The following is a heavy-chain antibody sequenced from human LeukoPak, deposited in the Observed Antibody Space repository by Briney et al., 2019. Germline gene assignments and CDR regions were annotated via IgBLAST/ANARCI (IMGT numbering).Heavy chain of an antibody. CDR2: ISWNSGYI. Sequence: GGSLRLSCAASGFTFDNYAMHWVRHAPGKGLEWLSIISWNSGYIGYADSVKGRFTISRDNAKKSLDLQMNSLRAEDTAFYYCAKVRGTYSSGYFFDYWGQGTLVTVSS. V-gene: IGHV3-9*01. J-gene: IGHJ4*02. CDR1: GFTFDNYA. CDR3: AKVRGTYSSGYFFDY. D-gene: IGHD6-19*01.